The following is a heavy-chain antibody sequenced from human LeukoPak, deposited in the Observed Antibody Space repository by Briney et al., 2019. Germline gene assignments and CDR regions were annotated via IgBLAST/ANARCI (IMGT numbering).Heavy chain of an antibody. V-gene: IGHV3-30-3*01. CDR2: ISYDGSNK. CDR3: ARQAYGAFDY. D-gene: IGHD4-17*01. Sequence: PGGSLRLSCAASGFTFSSYAMHWVRQAPGKGLEWVAVISYDGSNKYYADSVKGRFTISRDNSKNTLYLQMNSLRAEDTAVYYCARQAYGAFDYWGRGTLVTVSS. J-gene: IGHJ4*02. CDR1: GFTFSSYA.